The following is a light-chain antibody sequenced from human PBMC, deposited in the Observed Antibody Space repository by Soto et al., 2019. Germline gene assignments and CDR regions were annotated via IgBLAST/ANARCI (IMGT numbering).Light chain of an antibody. V-gene: IGLV4-69*01. CDR1: SGHSSYT. Sequence: QSVLTQSPSASASLGASVKLTCTLSSGHSSYTIAWHQQQPEKGPRYLMKLNSDGSHSKGDGIPDRFSGSSSGAERYLTXXXLXSEDXAEYYCQTWGNGFRVFGTGTKLTVL. J-gene: IGLJ1*01. CDR2: LNSDGSH. CDR3: QTWGNGFRV.